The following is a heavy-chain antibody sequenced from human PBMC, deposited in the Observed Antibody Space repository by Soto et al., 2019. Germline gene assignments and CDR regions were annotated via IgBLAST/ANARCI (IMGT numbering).Heavy chain of an antibody. CDR1: GGSISSYY. CDR3: ARERYSSGWHDWWFDP. V-gene: IGHV4-59*01. CDR2: IYYSGST. D-gene: IGHD6-19*01. Sequence: QVQLQESGPGLVKPSETLSLTCTVSGGSISSYYWSWIRQPPGKGLEWIGYIYYSGSTNYNPSLKSRVTISVDTSKNQFSLKLSSVTAADTVVYYCARERYSSGWHDWWFDPWGQGTLVTVSS. J-gene: IGHJ5*02.